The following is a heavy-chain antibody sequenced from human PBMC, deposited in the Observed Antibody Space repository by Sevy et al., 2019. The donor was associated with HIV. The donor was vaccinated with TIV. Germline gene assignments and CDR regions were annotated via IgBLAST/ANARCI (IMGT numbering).Heavy chain of an antibody. CDR3: AKVHAPRPPRYCSSTSCYGGFAY. V-gene: IGHV3-23*01. D-gene: IGHD2-2*01. CDR1: GFTFSSYA. J-gene: IGHJ4*02. CDR2: ISGSGGST. Sequence: GGSLRLSCAASGFTFSSYAMSWVRQAPGKGLEWVSAISGSGGSTYYADSVKGRFTISRENSKNTLYLQMHSLRAEDTAVYYCAKVHAPRPPRYCSSTSCYGGFAYWGQGTLVTVSS.